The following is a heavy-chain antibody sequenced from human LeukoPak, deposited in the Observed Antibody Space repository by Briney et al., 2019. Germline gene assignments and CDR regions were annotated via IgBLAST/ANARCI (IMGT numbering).Heavy chain of an antibody. J-gene: IGHJ4*02. V-gene: IGHV3-23*01. CDR1: GFTFSTYA. Sequence: PGGSLRLSCAASGFTFSTYAMSWARQAPGKGLEWVSLVSSNGMNTHYADSVKGRFTISRDNSKNTVYLQVNSLRAEDTAVYYCANRGRTAVGTYYFDYWGQGTLVTVSS. CDR3: ANRGRTAVGTYYFDY. D-gene: IGHD3-16*01. CDR2: VSSNGMNT.